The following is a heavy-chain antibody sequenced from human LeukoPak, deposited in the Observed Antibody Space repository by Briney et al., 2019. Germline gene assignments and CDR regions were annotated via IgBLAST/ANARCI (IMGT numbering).Heavy chain of an antibody. V-gene: IGHV3-30-3*01. J-gene: IGHJ6*02. Sequence: GRSLRLSCAASGFTFSSYAMHWVRQPPGHGLEWVAVISYDGSNKYYADSVKGRFTISRDNSKNTLYLQMNSLRDEDTAVYYCARESTPYYYYGMDVWGQGTTVTISS. CDR2: ISYDGSNK. D-gene: IGHD2-15*01. CDR1: GFTFSSYA. CDR3: ARESTPYYYYGMDV.